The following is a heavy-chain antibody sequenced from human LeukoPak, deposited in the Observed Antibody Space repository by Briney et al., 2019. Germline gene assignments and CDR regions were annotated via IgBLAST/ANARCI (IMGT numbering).Heavy chain of an antibody. J-gene: IGHJ3*02. CDR2: ISYDGTNK. CDR1: GFTFSTYA. V-gene: IGHV3-30-3*01. Sequence: PGGSLGLSCAASGFTFSTYAMHWVRQAPGKGLEWVAFISYDGTNKYCADSVKGRFTISRDNSKNTLYLQMNSLRAEDMALYYCAREILTGYAFDIWGQGTMVTVSS. D-gene: IGHD7-27*01. CDR3: AREILTGYAFDI.